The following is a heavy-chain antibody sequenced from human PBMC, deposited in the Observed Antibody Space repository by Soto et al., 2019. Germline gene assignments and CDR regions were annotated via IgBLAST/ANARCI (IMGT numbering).Heavy chain of an antibody. CDR2: IYSSGST. Sequence: PSHTVSLTCTVSVGSLSSGCYYWNWIRDLPGNGLEWIGYIYSSGSTYYNPSLKSRITIAVDTSKNQFSLEVTSVTAPGTAAYCCATFDRGEVPSEYWGQGTHVTVSS. CDR1: VGSLSSGCYY. D-gene: IGHD3-16*01. J-gene: IGHJ4*02. CDR3: ATFDRGEVPSEY. V-gene: IGHV4-31*03.